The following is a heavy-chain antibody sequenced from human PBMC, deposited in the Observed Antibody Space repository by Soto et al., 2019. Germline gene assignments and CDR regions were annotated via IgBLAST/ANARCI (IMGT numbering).Heavy chain of an antibody. CDR1: GFTFSSYG. D-gene: IGHD3-3*01. CDR3: AKNFGVVITRYYFDY. Sequence: GGSLRLSCAASGFTFSSYGMHWVRQAPGKGLEWVAVISYDGSNKYYADSVKGRFTISRDNSKNTLYLQMNSLRAEDTAVYYCAKNFGVVITRYYFDYWGQGTLVTVSS. V-gene: IGHV3-30*18. CDR2: ISYDGSNK. J-gene: IGHJ4*02.